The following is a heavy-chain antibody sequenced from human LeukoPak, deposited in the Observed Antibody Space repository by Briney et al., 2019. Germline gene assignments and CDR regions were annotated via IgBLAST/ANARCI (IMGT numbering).Heavy chain of an antibody. V-gene: IGHV3-30*03. CDR3: ARDLAYGGKVGVFDY. CDR1: GFAFSIYV. CDR2: ISYGGTNK. D-gene: IGHD4-23*01. J-gene: IGHJ4*02. Sequence: GGSLRLSCAASGFAFSIYVMHWVRQAPGKGLEWVAVISYGGTNKDYTDSVKGRFTISRDDSRNTLYLQMNSLRAGDTAVYYCARDLAYGGKVGVFDYWGQGTLVTVSA.